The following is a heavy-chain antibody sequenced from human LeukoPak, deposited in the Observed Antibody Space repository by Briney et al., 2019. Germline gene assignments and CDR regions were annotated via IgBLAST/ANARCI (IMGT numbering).Heavy chain of an antibody. D-gene: IGHD6-13*01. Sequence: ASVKVSCKASGYTFTGYYMHWVRQAPGQGLEWMGWINPNSGGTNYAQKFQGRVTMTRDTSISTAYMEVSRLRSDDTAVYYCAKAAAGSQHSYYYYYLDVWGTGTTVTISS. CDR3: AKAAAGSQHSYYYYYLDV. CDR1: GYTFTGYY. J-gene: IGHJ6*03. V-gene: IGHV1-2*02. CDR2: INPNSGGT.